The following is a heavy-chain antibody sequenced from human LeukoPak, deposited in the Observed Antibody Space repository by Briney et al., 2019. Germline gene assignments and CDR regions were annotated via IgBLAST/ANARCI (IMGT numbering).Heavy chain of an antibody. CDR1: GGSISSYY. V-gene: IGHV4-4*07. Sequence: PSETLSLTCTVSGGSISSYYWSWIRQPAGKGLGWIGRIYTSGSTNYNPSLKSRVTMSVDTSKNQFSLKLSSVTAADTAVYYCAVSMVRGVIIGSSDYGMDVWGQGTTVTVSS. CDR3: AVSMVRGVIIGSSDYGMDV. CDR2: IYTSGST. J-gene: IGHJ6*02. D-gene: IGHD3-10*01.